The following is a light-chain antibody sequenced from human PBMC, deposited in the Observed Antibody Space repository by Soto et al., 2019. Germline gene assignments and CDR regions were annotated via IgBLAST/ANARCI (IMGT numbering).Light chain of an antibody. V-gene: IGKV1-33*01. CDR2: DAS. CDR3: QQYNSMLS. J-gene: IGKJ4*01. CDR1: HDVSRN. Sequence: DIPMTQSPSSLSASEGARVTITCQSSHDVSRNLNWFQPKTGEAPQRLFYDASNLARGVPSSFGGSGSGTDFTLSISSLQPEDVATYSCQQYNSMLSFGGGTEVEIK.